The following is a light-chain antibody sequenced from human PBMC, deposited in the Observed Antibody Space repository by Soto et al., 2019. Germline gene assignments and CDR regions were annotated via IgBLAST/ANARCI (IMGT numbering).Light chain of an antibody. CDR1: SSDVGGYNF. CDR2: DVS. CDR3: SSYTSSYTXV. V-gene: IGLV2-14*03. Sequence: QSVLTQPASVSGSPGQSVTISCAGTSSDVGGYNFVSWYQQHPGKAPQLMIYDVSSRPSGVSNRFSGSKSGNTASLTISGLQAEDEADYYCSSYTSSYTXVFGTGTKVTVL. J-gene: IGLJ1*01.